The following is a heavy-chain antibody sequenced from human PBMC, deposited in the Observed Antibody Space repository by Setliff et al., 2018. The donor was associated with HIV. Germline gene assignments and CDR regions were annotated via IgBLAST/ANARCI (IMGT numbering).Heavy chain of an antibody. D-gene: IGHD3-10*01. CDR3: ASDFMGSDAFDI. V-gene: IGHV3-74*01. CDR2: ISSDGNNT. CDR1: GFRFSSYW. J-gene: IGHJ3*02. Sequence: GGSLRLSCAASGFRFSSYWMHWVRQAPGKGLVWVSRISSDGNNTSYADSVKGRFTISRDNAKNTLYLQMNSLRVDDTAVYYCASDFMGSDAFDIWGQGTMVTVSS.